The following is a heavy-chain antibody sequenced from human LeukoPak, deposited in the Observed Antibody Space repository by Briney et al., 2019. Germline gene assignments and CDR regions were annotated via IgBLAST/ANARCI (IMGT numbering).Heavy chain of an antibody. CDR1: GGSISSGSYY. V-gene: IGHV4-61*02. CDR3: ARASALAFDY. D-gene: IGHD5-12*01. J-gene: IGHJ4*02. Sequence: PSETLSLTCTVSGGSISSGSYYWSWIRQPAGKGLEWIGRIYTSGSTNYNPSLKSRVTISVDTSKNQFSLKLNSVTAVDTAVYYCARASALAFDYWGQGTLVTVSS. CDR2: IYTSGST.